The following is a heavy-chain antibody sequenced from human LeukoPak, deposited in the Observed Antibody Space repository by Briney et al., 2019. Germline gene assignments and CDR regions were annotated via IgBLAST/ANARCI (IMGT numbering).Heavy chain of an antibody. D-gene: IGHD4-23*01. CDR1: GFTFSSYW. J-gene: IGHJ5*02. V-gene: IGHV3-7*01. CDR3: ASTRRGGGNWFDP. Sequence: GRSLRLSCAASGFTFSSYWMSWVRQAPGKGLEWVANIKQDGSEKYYVDSVKGRFTISRDNAKNSLYLQMNSLRAEDTAVYYCASTRRGGGNWFDPWGQGTLVTVSS. CDR2: IKQDGSEK.